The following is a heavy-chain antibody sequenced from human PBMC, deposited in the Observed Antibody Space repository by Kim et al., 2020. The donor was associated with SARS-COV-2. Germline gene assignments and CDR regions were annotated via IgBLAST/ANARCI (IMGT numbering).Heavy chain of an antibody. Sequence: TFYANSVKGRFTISRDNSKNTLYLHMSGLRPEDTAVYFCAKDSSHYRFFDYWGQGTPVTVSS. D-gene: IGHD3-10*01. CDR3: AKDSSHYRFFDY. CDR2: T. V-gene: IGHV3-23*01. J-gene: IGHJ4*02.